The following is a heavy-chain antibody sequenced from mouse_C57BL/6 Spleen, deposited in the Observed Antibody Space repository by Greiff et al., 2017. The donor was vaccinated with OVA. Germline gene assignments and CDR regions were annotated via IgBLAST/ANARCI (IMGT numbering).Heavy chain of an antibody. CDR2: IWSDGST. CDR3: ARHNPRGDYAMDY. J-gene: IGHJ4*01. Sequence: VQLQESGPGLVAPSQSLSITCTVSGFSLTSYGVHWVRQPPGKGLEWLVVIWSDGSTTYNSALKSRLSISKDNSKSQVFLKMNSLQTDDTAMYYCARHNPRGDYAMDYWGQGTSVTVSS. V-gene: IGHV2-6-1*01. CDR1: GFSLTSYG.